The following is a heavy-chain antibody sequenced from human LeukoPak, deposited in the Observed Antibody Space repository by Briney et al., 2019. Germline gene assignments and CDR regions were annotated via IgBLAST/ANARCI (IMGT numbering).Heavy chain of an antibody. CDR1: GYTFTGYY. J-gene: IGHJ4*02. CDR2: INPNSGGT. CDR3: ARALGYCSSPSCFQTGY. V-gene: IGHV1-2*02. D-gene: IGHD2-2*01. Sequence: GASVKVSCKASGYTFTGYYMHWVRQAPGQGLEWMGWINPNSGGTNYAQKFQGRVTMTRDTSISTAYMELSRLRSDDTAVYYCARALGYCSSPSCFQTGYWGQGTLVTVSS.